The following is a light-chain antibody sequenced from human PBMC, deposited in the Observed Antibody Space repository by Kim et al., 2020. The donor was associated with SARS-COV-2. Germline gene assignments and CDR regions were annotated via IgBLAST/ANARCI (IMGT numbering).Light chain of an antibody. V-gene: IGKV1-39*01. CDR3: QQSYSTPRYS. CDR1: QTISTF. CDR2: GAS. J-gene: IGKJ2*03. Sequence: ASVGDEVTITCRASQTISTFLNWYQQQPGKSPKLLIYGASSLQSGVPSRFRGSGSGTDFTLTITSLQPEDFATYFCQQSYSTPRYSFGQGTKLEI.